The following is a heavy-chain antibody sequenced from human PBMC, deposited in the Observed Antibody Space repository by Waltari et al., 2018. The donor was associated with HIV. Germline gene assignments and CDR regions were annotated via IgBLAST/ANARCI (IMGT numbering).Heavy chain of an antibody. Sequence: QVQLVQSGAEVKKPGASVKVSCKTSGYTFSSYDINWVRQATGQGPEWMGWINPNIGNTGYAQKFQGRVVMTRNTSIRTVYMELIGLRSEDTAVYYCATWEVRGQPSSYINYWGQGTLVTVSS. CDR3: ATWEVRGQPSSYINY. D-gene: IGHD3-10*01. CDR2: INPNIGNT. J-gene: IGHJ4*02. V-gene: IGHV1-8*01. CDR1: GYTFSSYD.